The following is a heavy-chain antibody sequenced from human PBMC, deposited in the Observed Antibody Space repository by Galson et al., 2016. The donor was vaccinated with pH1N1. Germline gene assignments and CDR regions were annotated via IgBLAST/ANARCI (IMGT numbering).Heavy chain of an antibody. J-gene: IGHJ4*02. V-gene: IGHV1-46*01. CDR2: IDPSAGTT. Sequence: SVKVSCKASGYSVTRYYMHWVRQAPGQGLEWMGIIDPSAGTTTYSQKFQGRISLTRDTSTNSVHMELSTLRPDDSAIYFCARRYYFDYWCQGTLVTVSS. CDR1: GYSVTRYY. CDR3: ARRYYFDY.